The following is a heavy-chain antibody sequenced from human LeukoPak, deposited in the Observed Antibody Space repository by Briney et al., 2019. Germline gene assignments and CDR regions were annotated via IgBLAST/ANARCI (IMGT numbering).Heavy chain of an antibody. CDR2: ISGSGGNT. D-gene: IGHD6-13*01. V-gene: IGHV3-23*01. CDR3: AKDRGIAPELYYFDY. CDR1: GFTFSSYA. J-gene: IGHJ4*02. Sequence: PGGSLRLSCAASGFTFSSYAINWVRQAPGKGLEWVSAISGSGGNTYYADSVKGRFTISRDNSKNTLFLHMNSLRAEDTALYYCAKDRGIAPELYYFDYWGQGTLVTVSS.